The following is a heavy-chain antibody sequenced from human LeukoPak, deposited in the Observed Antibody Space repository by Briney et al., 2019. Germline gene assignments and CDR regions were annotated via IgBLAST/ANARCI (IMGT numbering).Heavy chain of an antibody. CDR3: ARAISGSHFDS. V-gene: IGHV4-61*05. CDR1: GVSISSSSLY. CDR2: IYYSGST. D-gene: IGHD1-26*01. Sequence: SETLSLTCTVSGVSISSSSLYWGWIRQPPGRGLEWIGYIYYSGSTNYNPSLKSRVTISVDTSKNQFSLKLSSVTAADTAMYYCARAISGSHFDSWGQGTLVTVSS. J-gene: IGHJ4*02.